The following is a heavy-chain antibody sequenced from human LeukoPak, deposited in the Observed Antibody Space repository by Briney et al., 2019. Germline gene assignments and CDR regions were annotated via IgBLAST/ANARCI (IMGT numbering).Heavy chain of an antibody. CDR2: IYHSGST. D-gene: IGHD3-22*01. J-gene: IGHJ5*02. Sequence: SETLSLTCTVSGYSISSGYYWGWIRRPPGKGLEWIGSIYHSGSTYYNPSLKSRVTISVDTSKNQFSLKLSSVTAADTAVYYCASPLYYYDSSGYDHWGQGTLVTVSS. CDR3: ASPLYYYDSSGYDH. V-gene: IGHV4-38-2*02. CDR1: GYSISSGYY.